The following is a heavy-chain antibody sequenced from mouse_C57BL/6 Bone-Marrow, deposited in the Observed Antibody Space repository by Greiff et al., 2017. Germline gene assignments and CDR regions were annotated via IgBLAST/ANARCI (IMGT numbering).Heavy chain of an antibody. V-gene: IGHV1-69*01. J-gene: IGHJ1*03. CDR1: GYTFTSYW. Sequence: QLKQPGAELVMPGASVKLSCKASGYTFTSYWMHWVKQRPGQGLEWFGEIDPSDSYTNYNQKFKGKSPLTVDKSSSTADMQLSSLTSEDSAVYYCARNDYDSYGYFDVWGTGTTVTVSS. D-gene: IGHD2-4*01. CDR3: ARNDYDSYGYFDV. CDR2: IDPSDSYT.